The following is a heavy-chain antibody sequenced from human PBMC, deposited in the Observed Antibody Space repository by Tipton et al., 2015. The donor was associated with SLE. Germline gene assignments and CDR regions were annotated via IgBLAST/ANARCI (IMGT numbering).Heavy chain of an antibody. Sequence: SLRLSCTVSGDSIISGAYYWSWVRQHPGKGLEWVSFISSRTTYIDYADSVKGRFTVSRDNAKNSLYLQMDSLTARDTAVYYCARVSDDSGTYYVDYWGQGMLVTVSS. CDR3: ARVSDDSGTYYVDY. J-gene: IGHJ4*02. CDR1: GDSIISGAYY. CDR2: ISSRTTYI. D-gene: IGHD1-26*01. V-gene: IGHV3-11*06.